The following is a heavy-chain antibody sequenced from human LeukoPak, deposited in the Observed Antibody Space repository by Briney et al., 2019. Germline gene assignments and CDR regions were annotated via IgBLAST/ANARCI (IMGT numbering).Heavy chain of an antibody. CDR3: AKDRGGGSQLGDAYDV. Sequence: GGSLRLSCAASGFPFDEHAMYWVRQAPGKGLEWVSGISYSSETIGYVDSAKGRFTISRDNVRKSLYLQMNSLRIEDTALYYCAKDRGGGSQLGDAYDVWGQGTMVSVSS. J-gene: IGHJ3*01. CDR1: GFPFDEHA. CDR2: ISYSSETI. D-gene: IGHD5-24*01. V-gene: IGHV3-9*01.